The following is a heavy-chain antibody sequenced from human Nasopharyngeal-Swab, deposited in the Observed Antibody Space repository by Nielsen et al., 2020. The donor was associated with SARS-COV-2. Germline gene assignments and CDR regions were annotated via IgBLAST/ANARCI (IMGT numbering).Heavy chain of an antibody. V-gene: IGHV3-21*01. J-gene: IGHJ2*01. CDR3: ARDPLSSWQAIGNWYFDL. D-gene: IGHD6-13*01. CDR2: VSSSSAYI. Sequence: GESLKISCAASGFTFSSYSMSWVRQAPGKGLEWVSSVSSSSAYIYYADSVKGRFTISRDNAKNSLYLQLNSLRAEDTAVYYCARDPLSSWQAIGNWYFDLWGRGTLVTVSS. CDR1: GFTFSSYS.